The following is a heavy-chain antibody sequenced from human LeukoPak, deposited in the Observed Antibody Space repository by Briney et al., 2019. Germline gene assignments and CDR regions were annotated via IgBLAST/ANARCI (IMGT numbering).Heavy chain of an antibody. CDR2: IKQEGSEK. CDR3: AKGGGYEAQYYYYYLDV. D-gene: IGHD5-12*01. J-gene: IGHJ6*03. CDR1: GFTFSSYW. Sequence: GGSLRLSCAAPGFTFSSYWMSWVRQAPGKGLEWVANIKQEGSEKYYVDSAKGRFTISRDNAKNSLYLQMNSLRAEDTAVYYCAKGGGYEAQYYYYYLDVWGKGTTVTISS. V-gene: IGHV3-7*01.